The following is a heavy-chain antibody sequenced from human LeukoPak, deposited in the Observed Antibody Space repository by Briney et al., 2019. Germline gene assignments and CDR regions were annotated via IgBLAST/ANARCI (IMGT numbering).Heavy chain of an antibody. Sequence: GGSLRLSCAASGFTFSSYWMSWVRQAPGKGLEWVANIKQDGSEKYYVDSVKGRFTISRDNAKNSLYLQMNRLRAEDTAVYYCARALIAARPGPPLPDAFDIWGQGTMVTVSS. CDR1: GFTFSSYW. CDR3: ARALIAARPGPPLPDAFDI. CDR2: IKQDGSEK. V-gene: IGHV3-7*01. J-gene: IGHJ3*02. D-gene: IGHD6-6*01.